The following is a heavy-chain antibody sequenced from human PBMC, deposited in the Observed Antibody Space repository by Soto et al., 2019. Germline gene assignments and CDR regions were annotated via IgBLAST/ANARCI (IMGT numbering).Heavy chain of an antibody. CDR3: AKDKDRSCVCYVVGGDY. CDR1: GFTFSSYV. J-gene: IGHJ4*02. Sequence: GGSLRLSCAAPGFTFSSYVMHWVCQAPGKGLEWVAVMSSDANNKYHIDSVKGRFTISRDNSKNTLYLQMNSLRAEDTAVYYCAKDKDRSCVCYVVGGDYWCLGT. V-gene: IGHV3-30*18. D-gene: IGHD3-16*01. CDR2: MSSDANNK.